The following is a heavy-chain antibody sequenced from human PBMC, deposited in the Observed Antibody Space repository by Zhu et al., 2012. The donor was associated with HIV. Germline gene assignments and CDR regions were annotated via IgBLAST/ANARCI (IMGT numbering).Heavy chain of an antibody. CDR1: GGSISRSTYY. Sequence: QVQLQESGPRLVKPSETLSPTCTVSGGSISRSTYYWGWIRQSPGKGLGWIGSISYTGTTYYNPSLKSRVTISVDTSKNQFSLNLTSVTAADTAVYYCARRGVAATGGWFDPWGQGTLVTVSS. J-gene: IGHJ5*02. CDR2: ISYTGTT. CDR3: ARRGVAATGGWFDP. D-gene: IGHD2-15*01. V-gene: IGHV4-39*07.